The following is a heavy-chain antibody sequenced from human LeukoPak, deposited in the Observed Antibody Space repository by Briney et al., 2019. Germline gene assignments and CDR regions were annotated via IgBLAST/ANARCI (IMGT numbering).Heavy chain of an antibody. J-gene: IGHJ4*02. D-gene: IGHD6-13*01. CDR1: GGSISSYY. V-gene: IGHV4-59*01. Sequence: SEALSLTCTVSGGSISSYYWSWIRQPPGKGLEWIGYIYYSGSTNYNPSLKSRVTISVDTSKNQFSLKLSSVSAADTAVYYCARAYSSSWYEFDYWGQGTLVTVSS. CDR2: IYYSGST. CDR3: ARAYSSSWYEFDY.